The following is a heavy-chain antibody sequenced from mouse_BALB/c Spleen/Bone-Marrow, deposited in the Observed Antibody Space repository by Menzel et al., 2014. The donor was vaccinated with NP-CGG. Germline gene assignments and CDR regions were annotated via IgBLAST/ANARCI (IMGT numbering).Heavy chain of an antibody. D-gene: IGHD1-2*01. CDR2: INPESSTI. CDR1: GFDFSRYW. CDR3: TRLTYYGLSDY. V-gene: IGHV4-1*02. Sequence: EVKLMESGGGLVQPGGSLKLSCTASGFDFSRYWMSWVRQAPGKGLQWIGEINPESSTINYTPSLKDKFIISRDNAKKYAVPAMSKVRSEDTALYCRTRLTYYGLSDYWGQGTTLTVSS. J-gene: IGHJ2*01.